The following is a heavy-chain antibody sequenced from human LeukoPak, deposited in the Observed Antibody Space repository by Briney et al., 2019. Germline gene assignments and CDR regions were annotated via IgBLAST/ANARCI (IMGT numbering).Heavy chain of an antibody. D-gene: IGHD4-17*01. CDR1: GGSISSYY. CDR3: ARASHGEPYYYYMDV. CDR2: IYYSGST. Sequence: SETLSLTCTVSGGSISSYYWSWIRQPPGKGLEWIGYIYYSGSTNYNPSLKSRVTISVDTSKNQFSLKLSSVTAADTAVYYCARASHGEPYYYYMDVWGKGTTVTISS. V-gene: IGHV4-59*01. J-gene: IGHJ6*03.